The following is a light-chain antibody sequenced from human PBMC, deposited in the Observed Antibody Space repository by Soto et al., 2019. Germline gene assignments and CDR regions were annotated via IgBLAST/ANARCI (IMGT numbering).Light chain of an antibody. CDR2: DVS. Sequence: QSALTQPRSVSGSPGQSVTISCTGTSSDVGTYNYVSWYQQHPGKAPKLMIYDVSKRPSGVPDRFSGSKSANTASLTISGLQAEDEADYYCCSYAGSPYVFGTGTKLTVL. CDR1: SSDVGTYNY. V-gene: IGLV2-11*01. CDR3: CSYAGSPYV. J-gene: IGLJ1*01.